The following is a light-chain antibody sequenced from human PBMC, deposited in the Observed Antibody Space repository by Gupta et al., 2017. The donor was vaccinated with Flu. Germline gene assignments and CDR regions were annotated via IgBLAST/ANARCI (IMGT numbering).Light chain of an antibody. J-gene: IGKJ2*01. Sequence: PSTLSASEGDRVTITCRSTQTISGWLAWSQQKPGEAPNLLMYKASSLESGIPSRFRGSGSVTEFTLTISSLKPDDFATYYFQQYSSSSYTFGQGTKVEIK. V-gene: IGKV1-5*03. CDR1: QTISGW. CDR2: KAS. CDR3: QQYSSSSYT.